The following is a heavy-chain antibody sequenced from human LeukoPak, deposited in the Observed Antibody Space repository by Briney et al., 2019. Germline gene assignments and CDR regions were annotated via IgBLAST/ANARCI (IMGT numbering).Heavy chain of an antibody. V-gene: IGHV1-69*04. J-gene: IGHJ4*02. CDR2: IIPILGIA. CDR1: GGTFSSYA. Sequence: GSSVKVSCKASGGTFSSYAISWVRQAPGQGLEWMGRIIPILGIANYAQKFQGRVTITADKSTSTAYMELSSLRSEDTAVYYCAKDYDSSGYYVDRWGQGTLVTVSS. CDR3: AKDYDSSGYYVDR. D-gene: IGHD3-22*01.